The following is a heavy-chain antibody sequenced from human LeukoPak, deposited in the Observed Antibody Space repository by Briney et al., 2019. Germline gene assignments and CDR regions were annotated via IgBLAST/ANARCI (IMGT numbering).Heavy chain of an antibody. J-gene: IGHJ5*02. D-gene: IGHD6-19*01. V-gene: IGHV1-2*02. CDR3: AREPVTGTLNFFDP. CDR1: GYTFTDYS. Sequence: ASVKVSCKASGYTFTDYSLHWVRQAPGQGLEWMGWIKPNSGGTNYAHKFQGRVTMTRDTSLNTAYMELNRLISDDTAVYYCAREPVTGTLNFFDPWGQGALVTVTS. CDR2: IKPNSGGT.